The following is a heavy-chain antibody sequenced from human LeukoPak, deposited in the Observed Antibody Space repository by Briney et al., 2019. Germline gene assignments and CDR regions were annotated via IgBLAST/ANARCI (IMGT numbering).Heavy chain of an antibody. V-gene: IGHV1-18*01. J-gene: IGHJ4*02. Sequence: ASVKVSCKASGYTFTTYDINWVRQAPGQGLEWMGWISAYNGNTNYAQKLQGRVTMTTDTSTSTAYMELRSLRSDDTAVYYCARTRPNYYDSSGYPYWGQGTLVTVSS. CDR2: ISAYNGNT. CDR3: ARTRPNYYDSSGYPY. CDR1: GYTFTTYD. D-gene: IGHD3-22*01.